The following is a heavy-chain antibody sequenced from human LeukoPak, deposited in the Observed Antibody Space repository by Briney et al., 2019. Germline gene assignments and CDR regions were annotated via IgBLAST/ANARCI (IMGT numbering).Heavy chain of an antibody. CDR1: GFTFSSYA. D-gene: IGHD3-10*01. V-gene: IGHV3-23*01. CDR3: AKDGSSQGFGQ. J-gene: IGHJ4*02. CDR2: ISGSGGST. Sequence: GGSLRLSCAASGFTFSSYAMSWVRQAPGKGLEWVSAISGSGGSTYYAGSVKGRFTISRDNSKNTLYLQMNSLRAEDTAVYYCAKDGSSQGFGQWGQGTLVTVSS.